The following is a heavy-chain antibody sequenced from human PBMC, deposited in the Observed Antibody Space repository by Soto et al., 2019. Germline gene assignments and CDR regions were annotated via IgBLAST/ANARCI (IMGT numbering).Heavy chain of an antibody. V-gene: IGHV3-7*01. Sequence: HPGGSLRLSCAASGFTFSNYWMSWVRQAPGKGPEWLANIKQDGSEKYYMDSLKGRLTISRDNAKDSLYLQMNSLRAEDTAVYYSARDRAAFDFWGQGTLVTVSS. CDR2: IKQDGSEK. CDR3: ARDRAAFDF. CDR1: GFTFSNYW. D-gene: IGHD6-25*01. J-gene: IGHJ4*01.